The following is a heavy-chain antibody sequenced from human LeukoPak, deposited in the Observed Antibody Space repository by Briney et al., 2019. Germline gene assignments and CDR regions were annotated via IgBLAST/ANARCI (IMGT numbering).Heavy chain of an antibody. J-gene: IGHJ4*02. Sequence: GGSLRLSCAASGFTFSSYAMSWVRQTPGKGLEWVSAISGSGGSTYYADSVKGRFTISRDNSKNTLYLQMNSLRAEDTAVYYCAKAVQLWFLTPFDYWGQGTLVTVSS. D-gene: IGHD5-18*01. CDR3: AKAVQLWFLTPFDY. V-gene: IGHV3-23*01. CDR1: GFTFSSYA. CDR2: ISGSGGST.